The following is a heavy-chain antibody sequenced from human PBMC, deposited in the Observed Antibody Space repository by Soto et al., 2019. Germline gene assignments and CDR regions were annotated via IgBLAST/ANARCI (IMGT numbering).Heavy chain of an antibody. J-gene: IGHJ4*02. CDR3: AKSGYYDSSGFDY. V-gene: IGHV3-23*01. Sequence: EVQLLESGGGLVQPGGSLRLSCAASGFTFSSYAMSWVRQAPGKGLEWVSAISGSGGSTYYADSVKGRFTIFRDNSKNTLSLQMNSLRAEDTAVYYCAKSGYYDSSGFDYWGQGTLVTVSS. CDR1: GFTFSSYA. D-gene: IGHD3-22*01. CDR2: ISGSGGST.